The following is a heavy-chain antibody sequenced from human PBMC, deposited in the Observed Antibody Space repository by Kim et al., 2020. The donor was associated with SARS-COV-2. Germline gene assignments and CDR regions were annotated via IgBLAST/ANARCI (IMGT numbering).Heavy chain of an antibody. D-gene: IGHD2-15*01. V-gene: IGHV3-33*06. CDR3: AKGGFCSGGSCYLAWFDP. CDR1: GFTFNSYA. CDR2: IWYDGSNK. J-gene: IGHJ5*02. Sequence: GGSLRLSCAASGFTFNSYAMHWVRQAPGKGLEWVAVIWYDGSNKYYADSVKGRFTISRDNSKNTLDLQMNSLRAEDTAVYYCAKGGFCSGGSCYLAWFDPWGQGTLVTVSS.